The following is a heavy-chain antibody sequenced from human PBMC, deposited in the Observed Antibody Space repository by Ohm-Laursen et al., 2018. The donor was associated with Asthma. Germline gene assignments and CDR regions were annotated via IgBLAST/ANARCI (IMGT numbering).Heavy chain of an antibody. CDR1: GYTFTGYY. D-gene: IGHD4-11*01. Sequence: ASVKVSCKASGYTFTGYYMHWVRQAPGQGLEWMGRINPNSGGTNYAQKFQGRVTMTRDTSISTAYMELSSLRSEDTAVYYCARGTVSPSGYYGMDVWGQGTTVTVSS. CDR3: ARGTVSPSGYYGMDV. J-gene: IGHJ6*02. CDR2: INPNSGGT. V-gene: IGHV1-2*06.